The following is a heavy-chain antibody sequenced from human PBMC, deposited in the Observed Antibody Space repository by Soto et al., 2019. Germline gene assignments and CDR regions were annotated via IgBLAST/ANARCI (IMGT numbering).Heavy chain of an antibody. J-gene: IGHJ6*02. CDR3: AASIFYYGMDV. CDR2: IYPGDSDT. Sequence: GESLKISCNASGYTFTNYWIGWVRQMPGKGLEWMGIIYPGDSDTKYNPSFQGQVTISADKSITTTYLQWSSLKASDTAIYYCAASIFYYGMDVWGQGTTVTVSS. CDR1: GYTFTNYW. V-gene: IGHV5-51*01.